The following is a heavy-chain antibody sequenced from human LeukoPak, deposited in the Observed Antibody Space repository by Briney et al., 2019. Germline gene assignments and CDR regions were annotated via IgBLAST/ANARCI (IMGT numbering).Heavy chain of an antibody. CDR1: GYIFSSYY. V-gene: IGHV5-51*01. J-gene: IGHJ4*02. CDR3: ARPGYCTSTTCWDLDY. D-gene: IGHD2-2*01. CDR2: VYPGDANT. Sequence: LGESLKISCQVSGYIFSSYYIGWVRQMPGKGLEWMGIVYPGDANTRYSPSFQGQVTISVDKSISTAYLQWSSLKASDTAMYYCARPGYCTSTTCWDLDYWGQGTLVTVSP.